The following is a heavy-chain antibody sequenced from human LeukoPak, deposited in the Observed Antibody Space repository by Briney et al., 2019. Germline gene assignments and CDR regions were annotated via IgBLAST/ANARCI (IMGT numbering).Heavy chain of an antibody. CDR2: INPNSGGT. CDR1: GYTFTGYY. J-gene: IGHJ6*02. D-gene: IGHD6-13*01. CDR3: ARGHYSSTWYYYAMDV. V-gene: IGHV1-2*02. Sequence: GASVKVSCKASGYTFTGYYMHWVRQAPGQGLEWMGWINPNSGGTNYAQKFQGRVTMTRDTSISTAYMELSRLRSDDTAVYYCARGHYSSTWYYYAMDVWGQGTTVTVSS.